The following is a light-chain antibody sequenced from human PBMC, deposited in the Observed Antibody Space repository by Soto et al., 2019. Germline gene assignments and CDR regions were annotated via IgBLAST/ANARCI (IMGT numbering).Light chain of an antibody. CDR3: QSYDISLHNYV. J-gene: IGLJ1*01. CDR1: NSNIGAGSD. CDR2: GNT. V-gene: IGLV1-40*01. Sequence: QSVLTQPPSVSGAPGQRVTISCTGSNSNIGAGSDVHWYQHLPGTAPKLLIYGNTNRPSGVPDRFSGSQSGTSASLAITGLQAEDEADYYCQSYDISLHNYVFGTGTKVTVL.